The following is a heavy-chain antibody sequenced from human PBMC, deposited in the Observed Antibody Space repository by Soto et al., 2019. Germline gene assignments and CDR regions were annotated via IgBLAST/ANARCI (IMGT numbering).Heavy chain of an antibody. V-gene: IGHV3-30*18. CDR2: ISYDGSNK. D-gene: IGHD5-12*01. J-gene: IGHJ4*02. CDR1: GFTFSSYG. Sequence: QVQLVESGGGVVQPGRSLRLSCAASGFTFSSYGMHWVRQAPGKGLEWVAVISYDGSNKYYADSVKGRFTISRDNSKNTRYLQMNSLRAEDTAVYYCAKVRPQRWLQRYFDYWGQGTLVTVSS. CDR3: AKVRPQRWLQRYFDY.